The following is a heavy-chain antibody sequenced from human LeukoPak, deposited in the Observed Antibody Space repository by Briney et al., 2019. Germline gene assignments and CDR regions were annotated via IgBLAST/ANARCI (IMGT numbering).Heavy chain of an antibody. CDR3: ARGTGPWMTTVTAFDY. V-gene: IGHV4-59*01. Sequence: SETLSLTCTVSGGSISSYYRRWVRQPPGKGLEWMGDIYYSGSTNYNPSLKSRITISVHTSKNQFSLKLSSVTAADTAVYYCARGTGPWMTTVTAFDYWGQGTLVTVSS. CDR1: GGSISSYY. J-gene: IGHJ4*02. CDR2: IYYSGST. D-gene: IGHD4-17*01.